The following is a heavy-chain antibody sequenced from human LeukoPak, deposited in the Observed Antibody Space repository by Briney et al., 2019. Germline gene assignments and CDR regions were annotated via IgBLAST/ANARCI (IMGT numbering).Heavy chain of an antibody. V-gene: IGHV3-30*02. CDR1: GFTFSSYG. D-gene: IGHD2-8*02. Sequence: PGGSLRLSCAASGFTFSSYGMHWVRQAPGKGLEWVAFIRYDGSNKYYTDSVKGRFTISKDNSKNTLYLQMNSLRAEDTAVYYCTRNQGYCTGGGCYIDYWGQGTPVTVSS. J-gene: IGHJ4*02. CDR2: IRYDGSNK. CDR3: TRNQGYCTGGGCYIDY.